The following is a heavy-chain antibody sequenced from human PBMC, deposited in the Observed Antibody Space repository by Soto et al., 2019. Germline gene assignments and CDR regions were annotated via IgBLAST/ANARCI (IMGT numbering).Heavy chain of an antibody. CDR3: ARGLTPEVIARVFDY. Sequence: EVQLVESGGGLVQPGVSLRLSCAASGFTFSSYWMHWVRQAPGKGLVWVSRINSDGSSTTYAASVKGRFTISRDNAKNTLSLQMNSLRADDTAVYYCARGLTPEVIARVFDYWGKGTLVAFSS. CDR1: GFTFSSYW. CDR2: INSDGSST. V-gene: IGHV3-74*01. D-gene: IGHD2-21*01. J-gene: IGHJ4*02.